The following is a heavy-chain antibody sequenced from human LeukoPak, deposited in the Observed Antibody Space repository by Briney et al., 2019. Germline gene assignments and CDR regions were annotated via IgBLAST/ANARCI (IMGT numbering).Heavy chain of an antibody. V-gene: IGHV3-49*03. CDR1: GFTFGDYA. CDR2: IRSKAYGGTT. CDR3: MCSSWYFVDMPIPTQKIDY. J-gene: IGHJ4*02. Sequence: GGSLRLSCTASGFTFGDYAMSWFRQAPGKGLEWVGFIRSKAYGGTTEYAASVKGRFTISRDDSKSIAYLQMNSLKTEDTAVYYCMCSSWYFVDMPIPTQKIDYWGQGTLVTVSS. D-gene: IGHD6-13*01.